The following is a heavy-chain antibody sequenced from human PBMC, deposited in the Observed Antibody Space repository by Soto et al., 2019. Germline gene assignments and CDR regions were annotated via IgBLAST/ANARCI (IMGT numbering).Heavy chain of an antibody. J-gene: IGHJ6*02. Sequence: GGSLKISCQGSGYSFTTYWIVWVRQMPGKGLEWMGIIYPGDSDTRYSPSFQGQVTISADKSISTAYLQCSSLKASDTAMYYCARLSVMGYGMDVWGQGTTDNVSS. CDR1: GYSFTTYW. D-gene: IGHD3-16*01. CDR3: ARLSVMGYGMDV. CDR2: IYPGDSDT. V-gene: IGHV5-51*01.